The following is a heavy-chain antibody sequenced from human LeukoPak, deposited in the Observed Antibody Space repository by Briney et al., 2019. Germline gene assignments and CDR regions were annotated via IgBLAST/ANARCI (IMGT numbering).Heavy chain of an antibody. CDR3: ARGMEFGVTSGFDS. J-gene: IGHJ4*02. D-gene: IGHD3-16*01. CDR1: GFTFSNYC. Sequence: GGSLRLSCAASGFTFSNYCMNWVRQAPGKGLEWVSSVSSSSSFIYYADSVKGRFTISRDNAKNSLYMQINSLRAEDTAVYYCARGMEFGVTSGFDSWGQGTLLTVSS. CDR2: VSSSSSFI. V-gene: IGHV3-21*01.